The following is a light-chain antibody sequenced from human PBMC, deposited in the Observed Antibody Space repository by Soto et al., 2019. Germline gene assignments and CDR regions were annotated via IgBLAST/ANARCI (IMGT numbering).Light chain of an antibody. J-gene: IGLJ1*01. CDR1: SSDVGGSIY. V-gene: IGLV2-14*03. Sequence: LTHPDSVSGSPGQSITVSCTGVSSDVGGSIYVSWYQHHPGKAPRPIIFDVNNRPSGVSARFSGSKSGNTASLTISGLQPEDEGHYYCTSYRRGPLYVFGTGTKVTVL. CDR2: DVN. CDR3: TSYRRGPLYV.